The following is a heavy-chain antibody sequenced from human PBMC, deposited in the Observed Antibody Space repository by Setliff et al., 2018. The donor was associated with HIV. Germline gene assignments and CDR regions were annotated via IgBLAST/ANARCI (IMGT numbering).Heavy chain of an antibody. CDR2: IWYDGTNK. CDR3: AKDGSHFWSGSPDY. J-gene: IGHJ4*02. Sequence: PGGSLRLSCEASGLNFNEYGMHWVRQAPGKGLEWVGLIWYDGTNKYYADSVKGRFTISRDNSKNTVYLQMNSLRAEDTAVYYCAKDGSHFWSGSPDYWGQGTLVTVSS. V-gene: IGHV3-30*02. CDR1: GLNFNEYG. D-gene: IGHD3-3*01.